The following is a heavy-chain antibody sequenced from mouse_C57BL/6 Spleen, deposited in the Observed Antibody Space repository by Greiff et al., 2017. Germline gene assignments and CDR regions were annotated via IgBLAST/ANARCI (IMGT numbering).Heavy chain of an antibody. CDR1: GFTFSSYG. CDR3: ASYYYSSSSWFAY. D-gene: IGHD1-1*01. CDR2: ISSGGSYT. Sequence: EVTFVESGGDLVKPGGSLKLSCAASGFTFSSYGMSWVRQTPDKRLEWVATISSGGSYTYYPDSVKGRFTITRDNAKNTLYMKMSSLKSEDTAMYYCASYYYSSSSWFAYWGQGTLVTVSA. J-gene: IGHJ3*01. V-gene: IGHV5-6*01.